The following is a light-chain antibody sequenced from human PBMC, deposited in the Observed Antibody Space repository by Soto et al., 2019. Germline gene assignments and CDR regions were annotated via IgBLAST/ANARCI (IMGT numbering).Light chain of an antibody. CDR3: QHYSNDFNWT. CDR2: KAS. CDR1: QSVSNW. Sequence: DIQMTQSPSTLSASVGDRVTITCRASQSVSNWLAWYQQKPGKAPKLLIYKASSLQTGVPSRFSGSGSGTEFTLTISGLQPDDFATYYCQHYSNDFNWTFGRGTTVEI. V-gene: IGKV1-5*03. J-gene: IGKJ1*01.